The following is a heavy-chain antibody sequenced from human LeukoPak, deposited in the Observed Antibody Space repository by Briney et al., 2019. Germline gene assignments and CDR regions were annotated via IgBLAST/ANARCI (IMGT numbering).Heavy chain of an antibody. CDR1: GGSFSGYY. V-gene: IGHV4-34*01. CDR2: INHSGST. CDR3: ASRGGYSYGFDC. D-gene: IGHD5-18*01. J-gene: IGHJ4*02. Sequence: SETLSLTCAVYGGSFSGYYWSWIRQPPGKGLEWIGEINHSGSTNYNPSLKSRVTISVDTSKNQFSLKLSSVTAADTAVYYCASRGGYSYGFDCWGQGTLVTVSS.